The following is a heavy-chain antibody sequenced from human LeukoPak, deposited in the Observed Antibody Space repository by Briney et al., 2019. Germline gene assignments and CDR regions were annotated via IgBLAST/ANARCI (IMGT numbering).Heavy chain of an antibody. CDR1: GFTFSNAW. D-gene: IGHD2-2*01. V-gene: IGHV3-15*01. CDR3: TTVSADIVVVPAAMSNDY. Sequence: GGSLRLSCAASGFTFSNAWMSWVRQAPGKGLEWVGRIKSKTDGGTTDYAAPVKGRFTISRDDSKNTLYLQMNSLKTEYTAVYYCTTVSADIVVVPAAMSNDYWGQGTLVTVSS. J-gene: IGHJ4*02. CDR2: IKSKTDGGTT.